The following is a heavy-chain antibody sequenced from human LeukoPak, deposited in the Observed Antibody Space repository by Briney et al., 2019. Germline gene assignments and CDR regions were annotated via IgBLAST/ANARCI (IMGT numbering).Heavy chain of an antibody. Sequence: GGSLRLSCAASGFTFTSYNMNWVRQAPGKGLEWVSSITSSSSYIYYADSVKGRFTISRDNSKNTLYLQMNSLRAEDTAVYYCARDVKGYYMDVWGKGTTVTVSS. CDR3: ARDVKGYYMDV. CDR2: ITSSSSYI. V-gene: IGHV3-21*01. CDR1: GFTFTSYN. J-gene: IGHJ6*03.